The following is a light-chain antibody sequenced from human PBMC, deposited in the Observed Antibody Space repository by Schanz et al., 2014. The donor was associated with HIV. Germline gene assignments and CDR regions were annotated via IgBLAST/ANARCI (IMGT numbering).Light chain of an antibody. Sequence: DIQVTQSPSSLSASIGDRVTITCRASQSIRTYLNWYQQKPGKVPKLLIYAASTLQSGVPSRFSGSGSGTDFTLTISSLQAEDFSTYYCQQSYSTPLTFGGGTKVEIK. CDR3: QQSYSTPLT. J-gene: IGKJ4*01. CDR2: AAS. CDR1: QSIRTY. V-gene: IGKV1-39*01.